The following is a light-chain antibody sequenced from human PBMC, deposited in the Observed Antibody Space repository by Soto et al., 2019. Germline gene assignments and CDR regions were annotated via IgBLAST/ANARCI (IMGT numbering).Light chain of an antibody. CDR1: QSISSW. CDR3: QQYNSYSRT. CDR2: DAS. Sequence: IHMTQSPSTLSPSVGDRVTITCRASQSISSWLAWYQQKPGKAPKLLIYDASSLESGVPSRFSGSGSGTEFTLTISSLQPDDFATYYCQQYNSYSRTFGQGTKVDI. V-gene: IGKV1-5*01. J-gene: IGKJ1*01.